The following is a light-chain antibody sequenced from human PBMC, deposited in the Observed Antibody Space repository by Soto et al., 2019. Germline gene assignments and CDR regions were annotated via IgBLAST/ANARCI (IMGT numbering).Light chain of an antibody. V-gene: IGKV3-20*01. Sequence: EIVLTQSPGTLALSPGERATLSCRASQSVSFSYLAWYQQKPGQAPRLLIYGASKRAAGIPDRFSGSGSGTDFTLTVSRLEPEDFAVYYCQQYGSSSWTFGQGPKVEI. J-gene: IGKJ1*01. CDR2: GAS. CDR3: QQYGSSSWT. CDR1: QSVSFSY.